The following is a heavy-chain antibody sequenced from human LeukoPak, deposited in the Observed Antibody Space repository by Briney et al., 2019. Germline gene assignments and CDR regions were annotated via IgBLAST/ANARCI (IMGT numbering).Heavy chain of an antibody. D-gene: IGHD6-13*01. CDR2: INPNSGGT. J-gene: IGHJ3*01. V-gene: IGHV1-2*06. CDR3: AGRLGYCNSKSCPSP. Sequence: ASVKVSCKASGYTFTGYYIHWVRQAPGQGLEWMGRINPNSGGTNYAKKFQRRVTITRDTSISTAYMELSRLTSGDTAVYYCAGRLGYCNSKSCPSPWGQGTMITVSS. CDR1: GYTFTGYY.